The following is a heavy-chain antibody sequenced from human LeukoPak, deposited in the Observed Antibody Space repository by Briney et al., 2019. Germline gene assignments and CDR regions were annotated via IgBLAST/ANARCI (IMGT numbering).Heavy chain of an antibody. J-gene: IGHJ3*02. CDR1: GFTFRSYW. CDR2: INPDGSEE. CDR3: ARDPYIKAFDI. Sequence: GGSLRLSCAASGFTFRSYWMTWPRQAPGKELELVAHINPDGSEESYADSVKGRFTISRDNAKNSLHLQMNNLRVEDTAVYYCARDPYIKAFDIWGQGTMVTVSS. D-gene: IGHD1-14*01. V-gene: IGHV3-7*01.